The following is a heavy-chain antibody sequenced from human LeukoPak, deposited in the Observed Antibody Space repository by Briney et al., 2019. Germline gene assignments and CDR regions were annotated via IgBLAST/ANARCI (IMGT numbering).Heavy chain of an antibody. CDR3: ARDRIVGATKPDRGYYYYMDV. CDR1: GFTFSSYW. D-gene: IGHD1-26*01. V-gene: IGHV3-7*01. Sequence: GGSLRLSCAASGFTFSSYWMSWVRQAPGKGLEWVANIKQDGSEKYYVDSVKGRFTISRDNAKNSLYLQMNSLRAEDTAVYYCARDRIVGATKPDRGYYYYMDVWGKGTTVTVSS. CDR2: IKQDGSEK. J-gene: IGHJ6*03.